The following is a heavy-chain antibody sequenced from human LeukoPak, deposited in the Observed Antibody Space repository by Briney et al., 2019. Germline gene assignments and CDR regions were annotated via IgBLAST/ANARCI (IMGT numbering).Heavy chain of an antibody. V-gene: IGHV4-59*01. CDR1: GGSISSYY. CDR2: IYYSGST. CDR3: ARSDRGPSLLWFGD. J-gene: IGHJ4*02. D-gene: IGHD3-10*01. Sequence: SETLSLTCTVSGGSISSYYWSWIRQPPGKGLEWIGYIYYSGSTNYNPSLKSRVTISVDTSKNQFSLKLSSVTAADTAVYYCARSDRGPSLLWFGDWGQGTLVTVSS.